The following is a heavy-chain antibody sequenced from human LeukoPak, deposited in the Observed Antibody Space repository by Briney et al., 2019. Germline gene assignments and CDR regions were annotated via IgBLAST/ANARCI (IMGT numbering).Heavy chain of an antibody. CDR2: IGGSGGIT. Sequence: TGGSLRLSCAASGFTFSNFAMNWVRQAPGKGLEWVSTIGGSGGITYYADSVKGRFTISRDNSKNTLYLQMNSLRAEDTAVYYCAKARWSGPFYFDYWGQGTLVTVSS. D-gene: IGHD3-3*01. CDR3: AKARWSGPFYFDY. J-gene: IGHJ4*02. V-gene: IGHV3-23*01. CDR1: GFTFSNFA.